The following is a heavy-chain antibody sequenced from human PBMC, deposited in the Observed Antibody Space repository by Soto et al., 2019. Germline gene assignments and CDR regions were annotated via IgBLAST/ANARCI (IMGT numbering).Heavy chain of an antibody. Sequence: SETLSLTCTVSGGSVSSGSYYWSWIRQPPGKGLEWIGYIYYSGSTNYNPSLKSRVTISVDTSKNQFSLKLSSVTAADTAVYYCARERVYCSGGSCYPGYYYYGMDVWGQGTTVTVSS. V-gene: IGHV4-61*01. D-gene: IGHD2-15*01. CDR3: ARERVYCSGGSCYPGYYYYGMDV. J-gene: IGHJ6*02. CDR2: IYYSGST. CDR1: GGSVSSGSYY.